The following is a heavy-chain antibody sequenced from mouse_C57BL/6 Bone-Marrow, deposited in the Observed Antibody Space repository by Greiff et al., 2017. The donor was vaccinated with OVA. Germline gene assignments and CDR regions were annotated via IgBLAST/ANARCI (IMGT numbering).Heavy chain of an antibody. D-gene: IGHD1-1*01. J-gene: IGHJ3*01. CDR3: ATVVATRGFAY. CDR1: GYTFTDYN. Sequence: VQLQQSGPELVKPGASVKIPCKASGYTFTDYNMDWVKQSHGKSLEWIGDINPNNGGTIYNQKFKGTATLTVDKSSSTAYMELRSLTSEDTAVYYCATVVATRGFAYWGQGTLVTVSA. CDR2: INPNNGGT. V-gene: IGHV1-18*01.